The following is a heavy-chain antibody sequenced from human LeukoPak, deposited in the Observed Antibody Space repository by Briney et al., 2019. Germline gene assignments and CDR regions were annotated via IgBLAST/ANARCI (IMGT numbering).Heavy chain of an antibody. D-gene: IGHD6-13*01. CDR1: DDSISDYY. J-gene: IGHJ4*02. Sequence: ASETLSLTCTVSDDSISDYYRGWIRQPPGKGLEWIGYIYYSGSTNYNPSLKSRVTVSVDTSKNQFSLKLSSMTAADTAVYYCARVGSRASFDNWGQGTLVTVSS. CDR3: ARVGSRASFDN. V-gene: IGHV4-59*01. CDR2: IYYSGST.